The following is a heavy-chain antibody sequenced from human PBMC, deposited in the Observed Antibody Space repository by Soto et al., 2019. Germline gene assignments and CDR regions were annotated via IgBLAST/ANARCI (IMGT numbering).Heavy chain of an antibody. D-gene: IGHD3-3*01. CDR2: FYYTGGT. J-gene: IGHJ4*02. CDR1: GASISSSRSY. Sequence: SETLSLTCTVSGASISSSRSYWGWVRQPPGKGLEWIVSFYYTGGTYSTYYNPSLKSRVTISVDTSKSQFSLNLRSVTAADTAVYYCASPRQGNYDFLSGYYALDYWGQGTLVTVS. V-gene: IGHV4-39*01. CDR3: ASPRQGNYDFLSGYYALDY.